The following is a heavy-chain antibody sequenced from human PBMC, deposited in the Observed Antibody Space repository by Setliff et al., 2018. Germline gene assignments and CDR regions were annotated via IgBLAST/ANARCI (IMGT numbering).Heavy chain of an antibody. CDR3: AREPRDKPEDI. J-gene: IGHJ3*02. Sequence: GGSLRLSCAASGFTFSKYWMSWVRQAPGKGPEWVANIKEDGSEKYYVDSVKGRFTNSRDNAKNSLYLEMNSLRDDDTAVYYCAREPRDKPEDIWGQGTMVTVSS. CDR1: GFTFSKYW. CDR2: IKEDGSEK. V-gene: IGHV3-7*03.